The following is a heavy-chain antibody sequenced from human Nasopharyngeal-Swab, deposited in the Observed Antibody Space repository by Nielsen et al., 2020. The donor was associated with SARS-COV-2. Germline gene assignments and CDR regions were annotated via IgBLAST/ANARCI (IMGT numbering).Heavy chain of an antibody. CDR3: ARSSYWAFDY. J-gene: IGHJ4*02. V-gene: IGHV3-74*01. Sequence: GESLKISCTASGFTLSSYWMHWVRQAPGKGLMDVSHIGNSDGSSTRYADSVKGRFTISRDNAKNTLHLQMNSLRAEDTAVYYCARSSYWAFDYWGQGTPVTVSS. CDR2: IGNSDGSST. CDR1: GFTLSSYW. D-gene: IGHD2-15*01.